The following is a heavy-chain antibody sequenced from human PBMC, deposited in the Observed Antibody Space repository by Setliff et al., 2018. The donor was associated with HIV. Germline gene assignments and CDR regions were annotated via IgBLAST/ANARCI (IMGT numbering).Heavy chain of an antibody. D-gene: IGHD2-2*01. V-gene: IGHV1-18*01. J-gene: IGHJ5*02. CDR2: IGSYSGYT. Sequence: ASVKVSCKASNYTLINYGVSWVRQAPGQGLEWMGWIGSYSGYTIYAQKFQDRLTMTTDTSTTTASMELRSLRSDDTAVYYCVRGHCNSDKCWYTWFDPWGQGTLVNVS. CDR3: VRGHCNSDKCWYTWFDP. CDR1: NYTLINYG.